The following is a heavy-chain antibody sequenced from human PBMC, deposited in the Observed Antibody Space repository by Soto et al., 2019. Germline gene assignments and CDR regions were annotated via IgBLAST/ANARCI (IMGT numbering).Heavy chain of an antibody. D-gene: IGHD3-10*01. CDR3: ASLWFGELLYPSYCYYGMDV. V-gene: IGHV1-18*01. Sequence: QVQLVQSGAEVKKPGASVKVSCKASGYTFTSYGISWVRQAPGQGLEWMGWISAYNGNTNYAQKLQGRVTMTTDTSASTAFMELRGLRSDDTAVYYCASLWFGELLYPSYCYYGMDVWGQGTTVTVSS. J-gene: IGHJ6*02. CDR1: GYTFTSYG. CDR2: ISAYNGNT.